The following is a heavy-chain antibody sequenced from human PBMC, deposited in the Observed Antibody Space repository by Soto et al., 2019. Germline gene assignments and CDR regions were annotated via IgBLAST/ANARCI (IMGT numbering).Heavy chain of an antibody. CDR1: GFTFSSYA. CDR2: ISDSGGST. CDR3: AKDLTSTSRTPEL. Sequence: EVQLLESGGGLVQPGGPLRLSCGASGFTFSSYAMSWVRQAPGKGLEWVSAISDSGGSTYYADSMKGRFTISRDNSKNTLYLQMNILRAEDTAIYYCAKDLTSTSRTPELWGQGTLVTVSS. D-gene: IGHD2-2*01. J-gene: IGHJ4*02. V-gene: IGHV3-23*01.